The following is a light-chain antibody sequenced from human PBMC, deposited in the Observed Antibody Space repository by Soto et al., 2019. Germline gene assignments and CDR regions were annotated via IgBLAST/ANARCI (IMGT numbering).Light chain of an antibody. CDR1: SSDVGGYNY. CDR2: EVD. Sequence: QSALTQPPSASGSPGQSVAISCTGTSSDVGGYNYVSWYQQHPGKAPKLMIYEVDKRPSGVLDRFSGSKSGNTASLSVSGLQAEDEAYYYCSANAGSSNVFGTGTKVTVL. CDR3: SANAGSSNV. V-gene: IGLV2-8*01. J-gene: IGLJ1*01.